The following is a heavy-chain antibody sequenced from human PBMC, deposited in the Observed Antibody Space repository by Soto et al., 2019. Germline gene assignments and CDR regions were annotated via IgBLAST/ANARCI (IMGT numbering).Heavy chain of an antibody. Sequence: QVQLVQSGAEVKKPGSSVKVSCKASGGTFSSYTISWVRQAPGQGLEWMGRIIPILSMANYAQKFQGRVTITADKSTSTAYMELSSLRSEDTAVYYCGRGYCSGGSCFYPFDYWGQGTLVTVSS. CDR1: GGTFSSYT. J-gene: IGHJ4*02. D-gene: IGHD2-15*01. CDR3: GRGYCSGGSCFYPFDY. V-gene: IGHV1-69*02. CDR2: IIPILSMA.